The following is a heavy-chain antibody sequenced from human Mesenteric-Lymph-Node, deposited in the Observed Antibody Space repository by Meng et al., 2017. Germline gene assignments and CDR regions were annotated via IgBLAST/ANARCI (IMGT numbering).Heavy chain of an antibody. CDR1: GFSFSTYA. Sequence: GGSLRLSCAASGFSFSTYAMSWVRQTPEKGLEWVSGISSGAGDAYYADFVKGRFTISRDNSKNTLFLQMNSLRAEDTAVYYCAGAGLYYYYGMDVWGQGTTVTVSS. CDR2: ISSGAGDA. V-gene: IGHV3-23*01. CDR3: AGAGLYYYYGMDV. J-gene: IGHJ6*02. D-gene: IGHD1-26*01.